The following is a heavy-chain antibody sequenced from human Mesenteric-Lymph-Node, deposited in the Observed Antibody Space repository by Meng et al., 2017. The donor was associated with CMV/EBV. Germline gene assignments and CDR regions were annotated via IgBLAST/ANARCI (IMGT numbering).Heavy chain of an antibody. J-gene: IGHJ3*02. D-gene: IGHD6-13*01. CDR1: GFTFSNFA. CDR3: AREAAAVPQIDAFDI. CDR2: ISGSGGST. V-gene: IGHV3-23*01. Sequence: GESLKISCAASGFTFSNFAMNWVRQAPGKGLEWVSAISGSGGSTYYADSVKGRFTISRDNAKNTLYLQMNSLRAEDTAVYYCAREAAAVPQIDAFDIWGQGTMVTVSS.